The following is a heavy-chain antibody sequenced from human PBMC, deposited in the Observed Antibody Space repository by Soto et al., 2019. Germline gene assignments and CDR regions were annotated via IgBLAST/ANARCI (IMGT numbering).Heavy chain of an antibody. Sequence: PSETLCLTCTVSGGSISSGDYYWSWIRQTPGKGLEWIGNIYYSGSTYYNPSLKSRVTISLDTSKNQFSLRLSSVTAADTAVYYCARDRYFGSGTYYNFYYGMDVWGQGTTVTVSS. CDR2: IYYSGST. CDR1: GGSISSGDYY. D-gene: IGHD3-10*01. V-gene: IGHV4-30-4*01. CDR3: ARDRYFGSGTYYNFYYGMDV. J-gene: IGHJ6*02.